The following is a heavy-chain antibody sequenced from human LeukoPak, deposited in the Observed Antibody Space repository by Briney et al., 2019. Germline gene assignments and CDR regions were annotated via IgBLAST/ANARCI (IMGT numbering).Heavy chain of an antibody. D-gene: IGHD3-22*01. CDR3: AREYYYDSSGPWSELDY. J-gene: IGHJ4*02. CDR2: ISAYNGNT. CDR1: GYTFTSYG. V-gene: IGHV1-18*01. Sequence: GASVKVSCKASGYTFTSYGISWVRQAPGQGLEWMGWISAYNGNTNYAQKLQGRVTMTTDTSTSTAYMELRSLRSDDTAVYYCAREYYYDSSGPWSELDYWGQGTLVTVSS.